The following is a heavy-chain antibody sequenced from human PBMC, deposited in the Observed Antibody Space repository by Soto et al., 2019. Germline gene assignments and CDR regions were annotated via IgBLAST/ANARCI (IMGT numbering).Heavy chain of an antibody. J-gene: IGHJ1*01. CDR3: ARWGTTGGLDV. V-gene: IGHV3-30*19. Sequence: QVQLVESGGGVVQPGTSLRVSCVGSGFTFRSYVIHWVRQAPGKGLEWVALTSYDGSNKYYGDSVRGRFTISRDNSRNTVDLQMDSLRLEDTCLYYCARWGTTGGLDVWGQGTLVSVSS. CDR1: GFTFRSYV. CDR2: TSYDGSNK. D-gene: IGHD3-16*01.